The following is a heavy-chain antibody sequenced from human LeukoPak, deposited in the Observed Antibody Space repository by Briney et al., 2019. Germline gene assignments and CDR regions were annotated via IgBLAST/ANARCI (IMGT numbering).Heavy chain of an antibody. CDR1: GYTFTGYY. CDR3: ARDRSNYGHKQGVGY. V-gene: IGHV1-2*02. CDR2: INPDSGGT. D-gene: IGHD5-24*01. Sequence: ASVTVSCKASGYTFTGYYMHWVRQAPRQGLEWMGWINPDSGGTNYAQKLQGRVTMTRDPSISTASMELRRLRSDDPAIYYCARDRSNYGHKQGVGYWGRGTVVSVSS. J-gene: IGHJ4*02.